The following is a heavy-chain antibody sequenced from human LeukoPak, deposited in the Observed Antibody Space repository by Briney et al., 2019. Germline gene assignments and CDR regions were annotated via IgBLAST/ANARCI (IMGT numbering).Heavy chain of an antibody. J-gene: IGHJ5*02. CDR3: ARGANWFDP. Sequence: GASVKVSCKPSGYDFSIYTLNWVRQVPGQGPEWMGWMNTNTGKATYAQDFRGRFVFSFDSSVSTAYLEITSLKAADTAVYYCARGANWFDPWGQGTLVTVSS. V-gene: IGHV7-4-1*02. CDR2: MNTNTGKA. CDR1: GYDFSIYT.